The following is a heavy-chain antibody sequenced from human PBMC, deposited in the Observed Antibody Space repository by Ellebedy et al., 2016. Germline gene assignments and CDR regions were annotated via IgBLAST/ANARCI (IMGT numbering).Heavy chain of an antibody. CDR3: AREAWGSGFYFDD. V-gene: IGHV4-31*03. Sequence: SETLSLTXTVSGDSLNSGGSFWTWIRQYPGKGLEWIGYISYNSLTSYNPSLKSRPHISLDASKNQFSLRLTSVTAADTAVYYCAREAWGSGFYFDDWGQGTLVTVSS. CDR1: GDSLNSGGSF. J-gene: IGHJ4*02. CDR2: ISYNSLT. D-gene: IGHD3-10*01.